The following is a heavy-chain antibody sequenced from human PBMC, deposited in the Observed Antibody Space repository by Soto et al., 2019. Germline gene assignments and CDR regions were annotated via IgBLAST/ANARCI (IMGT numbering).Heavy chain of an antibody. CDR1: GGSISSYY. J-gene: IGHJ6*03. CDR3: ARRATTTYYYYYMDV. V-gene: IGHV4-59*01. D-gene: IGHD1-1*01. CDR2: IYYSGST. Sequence: PSETLSLTCTVSGGSISSYYWSWIRQPPGKGLEWIGYIYYSGSTNYNPSLKSRVTISVDTSKNQFSLKLSSVTAADTAVYYCARRATTTYYYYYMDVWGKGTTVTVSS.